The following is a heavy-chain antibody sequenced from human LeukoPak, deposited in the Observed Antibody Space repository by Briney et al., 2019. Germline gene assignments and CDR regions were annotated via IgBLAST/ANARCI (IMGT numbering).Heavy chain of an antibody. D-gene: IGHD5-12*01. Sequence: GGSLRLSCAASGFTFSSYGMHWVRQAPGKGLEWVAVISYDGSNKYYADSVKGRFTISRDNSKNTLYLQMNSLRAEDTAVYYCAKPGRWLRRGSLDYWGQGTLVTVSS. V-gene: IGHV3-30*18. J-gene: IGHJ4*02. CDR2: ISYDGSNK. CDR3: AKPGRWLRRGSLDY. CDR1: GFTFSSYG.